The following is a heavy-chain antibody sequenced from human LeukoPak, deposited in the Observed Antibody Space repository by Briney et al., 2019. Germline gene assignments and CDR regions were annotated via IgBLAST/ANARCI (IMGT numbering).Heavy chain of an antibody. Sequence: PGGSLRLSCAASGFTFSSYAMHWARQAPGKGLEWVAVISYDGSNKYYADSVKGRFTISRDNSKNTLYLQMNSLRAEDTAVYHCARCNTMIVVVTGPFDYWGQGTLVTVSS. CDR3: ARCNTMIVVVTGPFDY. CDR1: GFTFSSYA. D-gene: IGHD3-22*01. J-gene: IGHJ4*02. V-gene: IGHV3-30-3*01. CDR2: ISYDGSNK.